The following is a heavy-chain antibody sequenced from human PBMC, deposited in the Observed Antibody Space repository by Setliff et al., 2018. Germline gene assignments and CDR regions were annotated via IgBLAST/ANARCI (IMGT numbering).Heavy chain of an antibody. CDR3: ARVDFTMIQGVLGL. CDR2: VYYSGYT. CDR1: GGSVSSTSHY. Sequence: PSETLSLTCNVSGGSVSSTSHYWGWIRQPPGKAMEWIGSVYYSGYTYYNPSLQSRVTISVDMSKNQFSMKLTSVTAADTAVYYCARVDFTMIQGVLGLWGQGTLVTVSS. D-gene: IGHD3-10*01. V-gene: IGHV4-39*07. J-gene: IGHJ1*01.